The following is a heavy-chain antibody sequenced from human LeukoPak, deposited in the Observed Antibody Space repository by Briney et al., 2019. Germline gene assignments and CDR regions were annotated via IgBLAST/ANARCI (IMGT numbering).Heavy chain of an antibody. V-gene: IGHV3-66*01. J-gene: IGHJ4*02. CDR3: ASALAAASHTSLDH. D-gene: IGHD6-13*01. Sequence: PGGSLRLSCAASGFTVSNNYMSWVRQAPGRGPEWVSIIYSGGNTYYADSEKGRFTISRDNSQNTVYLQVNSMRAEDTAVYYCASALAAASHTSLDHWGQGTLVTVSP. CDR2: IYSGGNT. CDR1: GFTVSNNY.